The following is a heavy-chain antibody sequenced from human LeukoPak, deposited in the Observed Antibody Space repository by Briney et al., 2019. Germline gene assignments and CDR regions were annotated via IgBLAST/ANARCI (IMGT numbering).Heavy chain of an antibody. CDR1: GFTFSSYA. V-gene: IGHV3-23*01. CDR2: ISGSGGST. CDR3: AKIIAAAGTAEYFQH. Sequence: GGSLRLSCAASGFTFSSYAMSWVRQAPGKGLEWVSAISGSGGSTYYADSVKGRFTISRDNSKNTLYLQMNSLRAEDTAVYYCAKIIAAAGTAEYFQHWGQGTLVTVSS. D-gene: IGHD6-13*01. J-gene: IGHJ1*01.